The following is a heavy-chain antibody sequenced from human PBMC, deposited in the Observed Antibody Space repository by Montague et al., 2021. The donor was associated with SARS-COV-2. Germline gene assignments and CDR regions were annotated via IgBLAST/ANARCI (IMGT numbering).Heavy chain of an antibody. V-gene: IGHV4-59*01. CDR1: ASSISSYY. CDR3: ARGRDGYYHRSALFDY. D-gene: IGHD3-22*01. CDR2: TYYSGTT. J-gene: IGHJ4*02. Sequence: SETLSLTCTVSASSISSYYWSWIRQPPGKGLEWIGYTYYSGTTNYNPSLKSRVTISVDTSKNQFSLKLTSVTAPDTAVYYCARGRDGYYHRSALFDYWGQGTLVTVSS.